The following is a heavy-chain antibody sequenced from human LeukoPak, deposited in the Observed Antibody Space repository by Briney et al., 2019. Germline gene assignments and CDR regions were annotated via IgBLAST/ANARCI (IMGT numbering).Heavy chain of an antibody. Sequence: SETLSLTCAVYGGSFSGYYWSWIRQPPGKGLEWIGEINHSGSTNYNPSLKSRVTISVDTSKNQFSLKLSSVTAADTAVYYCARASLGATLDYWGQGTLVTVSS. D-gene: IGHD1-26*01. V-gene: IGHV4-34*01. J-gene: IGHJ4*02. CDR2: INHSGST. CDR1: GGSFSGYY. CDR3: ARASLGATLDY.